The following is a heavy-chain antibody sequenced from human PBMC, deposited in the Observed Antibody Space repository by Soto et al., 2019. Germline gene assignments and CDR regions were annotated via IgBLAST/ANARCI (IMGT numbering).Heavy chain of an antibody. CDR3: AKNGQPPYYYYGMDV. Sequence: GASVKVSCKASGYTFTRYGISGVRQAPGQGLEWMGWISGYNGDTKYAQKFQGRVTMTIDTSTTTAYMELRSLTSDDSAVYYCAKNGQPPYYYYGMDVWGQGTTVTVSS. CDR1: GYTFTRYG. CDR2: ISGYNGDT. D-gene: IGHD2-8*01. V-gene: IGHV1-18*01. J-gene: IGHJ6*02.